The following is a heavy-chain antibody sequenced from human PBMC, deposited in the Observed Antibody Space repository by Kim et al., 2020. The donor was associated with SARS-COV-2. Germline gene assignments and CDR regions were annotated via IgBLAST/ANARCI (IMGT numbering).Heavy chain of an antibody. CDR3: ARVRLNDFDY. CDR2: IYYSGST. D-gene: IGHD1-1*01. J-gene: IGHJ4*02. Sequence: SETLSLTCTVSGGSISSGDYYWSWIRQPPGKGLEWIGYIYYSGSTYYNPSLKNRVTISVDTSKNQFSLKLSSVTAADTAVYYCARVRLNDFDYWGQGTLVTVSS. V-gene: IGHV4-30-4*01. CDR1: GGSISSGDYY.